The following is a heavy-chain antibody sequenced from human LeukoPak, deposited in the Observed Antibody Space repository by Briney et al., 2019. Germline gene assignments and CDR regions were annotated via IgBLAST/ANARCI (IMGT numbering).Heavy chain of an antibody. CDR3: ARKGDV. V-gene: IGHV4-61*02. Sequence: PSETLSLTCTDSGGSISSGSYYWSWIRQPAGKGLEWIGRIYASGSTDYNPSLKSRVTISLDTSKNQFSLKLNSVTAADTAVYYCARKGDVWGKGTTVTVSS. J-gene: IGHJ6*04. CDR1: GGSISSGSYY. CDR2: IYASGST.